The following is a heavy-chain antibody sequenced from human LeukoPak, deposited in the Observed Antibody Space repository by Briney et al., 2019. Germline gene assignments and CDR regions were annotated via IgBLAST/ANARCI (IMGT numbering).Heavy chain of an antibody. V-gene: IGHV1-69*06. Sequence: SVNVTCQASGGTFSRYAISWLRQAPGQGLEWMGGIIPIFGTANYPQKFQGRVMINADKSTHKDYMAVSSLRTEDTAVYYCARGGWYCSGGSCYSYFEYWGQGTLVTVSS. CDR1: GGTFSRYA. D-gene: IGHD2-15*01. CDR2: IIPIFGTA. CDR3: ARGGWYCSGGSCYSYFEY. J-gene: IGHJ4*02.